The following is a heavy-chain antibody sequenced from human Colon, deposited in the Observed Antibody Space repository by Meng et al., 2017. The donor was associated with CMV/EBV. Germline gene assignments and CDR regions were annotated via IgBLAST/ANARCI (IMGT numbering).Heavy chain of an antibody. J-gene: IGHJ4*01. CDR3: AKHDTKYGYGRDYFEY. Sequence: GESLKISCAASGFTLSTYGMSWVRQAPGKGLEWVSVISGNGGSTYYGDSVKGRFTISRNHSNNTLYLQMRSLRAEDTAVYYCAKHDTKYGYGRDYFEYWGQGILVTVSS. V-gene: IGHV3-23*01. CDR2: ISGNGGST. D-gene: IGHD5-18*01. CDR1: GFTLSTYG.